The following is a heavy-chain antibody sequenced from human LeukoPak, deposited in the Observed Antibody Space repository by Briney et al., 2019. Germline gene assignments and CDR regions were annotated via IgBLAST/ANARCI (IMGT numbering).Heavy chain of an antibody. CDR2: INHSGST. V-gene: IGHV4-34*01. Sequence: SETLSLTCAVYGGSFSGYYWSWIRQPPGKGLEWIGEINHSGSTNYNPSLKSRVTISVDTSKNQFSLKLSSVTAADTAVYYCARALNWGRAFDIWGQGTMVTVSS. D-gene: IGHD7-27*01. J-gene: IGHJ3*02. CDR3: ARALNWGRAFDI. CDR1: GGSFSGYY.